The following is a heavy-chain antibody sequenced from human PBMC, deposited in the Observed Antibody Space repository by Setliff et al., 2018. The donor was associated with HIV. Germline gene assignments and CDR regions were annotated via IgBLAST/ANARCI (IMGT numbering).Heavy chain of an antibody. J-gene: IGHJ4*02. CDR2: VYSTGST. D-gene: IGHD5-12*01. CDR1: GDSINNYY. CDR3: ARDRGGGYNNLDY. Sequence: PSETLSLTCTVSGDSINNYYWSWIRQPPGKGLEWIGYVYSTGSTNSKSSLKSRVTISVDTSKNQFSLKLSSVAAADTAVYYCARDRGGGYNNLDYWGQGTLVTVSS. V-gene: IGHV4-59*01.